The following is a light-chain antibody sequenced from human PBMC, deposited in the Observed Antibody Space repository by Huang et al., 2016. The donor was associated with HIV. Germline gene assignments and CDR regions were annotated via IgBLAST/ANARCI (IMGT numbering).Light chain of an antibody. CDR1: HRVSADY. CDR3: QQYGTSPLT. Sequence: EIILTQSPGTLALSPGERAPLPCRASHRVSADYVVGYQQKPGQAPSLLIYSATTRATGIPDRFSGGVSGTDFTLTIDRLEPEDFAVYHCQQYGTSPLTFGGGTKVEIK. CDR2: SAT. J-gene: IGKJ4*01. V-gene: IGKV3-20*01.